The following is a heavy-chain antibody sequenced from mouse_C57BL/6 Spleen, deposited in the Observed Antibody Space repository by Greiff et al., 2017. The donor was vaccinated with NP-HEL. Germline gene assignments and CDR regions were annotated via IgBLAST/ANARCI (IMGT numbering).Heavy chain of an antibody. Sequence: QVQLKESGAELVKPGASVKLSCKASGYTFTSYWMHWVKQRPGQGLEWIGMIHPNSGSTNYNEKFKSKATLTVDKSSSTAYMQLSSLTSEDSAVYYCARRRRTGTYAMDYWGQGTSVTVSS. CDR1: GYTFTSYW. V-gene: IGHV1-64*01. D-gene: IGHD4-1*01. J-gene: IGHJ4*01. CDR3: ARRRRTGTYAMDY. CDR2: IHPNSGST.